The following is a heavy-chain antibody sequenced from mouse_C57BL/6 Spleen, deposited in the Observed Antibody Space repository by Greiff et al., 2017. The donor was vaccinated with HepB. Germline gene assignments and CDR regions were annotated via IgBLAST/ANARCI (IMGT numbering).Heavy chain of an antibody. D-gene: IGHD1-1*01. CDR3: ARGRELYGTDYFDY. CDR1: GYAFSSYW. CDR2: IYPGDGDT. Sequence: VQLQQSGAELVKPGASVKISCKASGYAFSSYWMNWVKQRPGKGLEWIGQIYPGDGDTNYNGKFKGKATLTADKSSSTAYMQLSSLTSEDSAVYFCARGRELYGTDYFDYWGQGTTLTVSS. V-gene: IGHV1-80*01. J-gene: IGHJ2*01.